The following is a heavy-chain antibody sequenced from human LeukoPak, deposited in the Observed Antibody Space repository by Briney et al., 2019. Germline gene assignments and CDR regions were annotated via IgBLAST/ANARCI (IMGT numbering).Heavy chain of an antibody. D-gene: IGHD4-17*01. J-gene: IGHJ6*03. V-gene: IGHV4-31*03. Sequence: PSETLSLTCTVSGGSISNGGYYWSWIRHHPGKGLEWFGYIYYSGSTYYNPSLNSRVTISVDTSENQFSLKLSSVTAADTAVYYCARVDGDYGDYYYYMDVWGKGTTVTVSS. CDR2: IYYSGST. CDR3: ARVDGDYGDYYYYMDV. CDR1: GGSISNGGYY.